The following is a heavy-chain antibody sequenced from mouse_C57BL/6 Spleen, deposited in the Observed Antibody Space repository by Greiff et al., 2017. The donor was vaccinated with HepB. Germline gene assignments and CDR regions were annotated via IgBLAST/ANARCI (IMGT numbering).Heavy chain of an antibody. CDR1: GYTFTEYT. J-gene: IGHJ4*01. CDR2: FYPGSGSI. V-gene: IGHV1-62-2*01. Sequence: QVHVKQSGAELVKPGASVKLSCKASGYTFTEYTIHWVKQRSGQGLEWIGWFYPGSGSIKYNEKFKDKATLTADKSSSTVYMELSRLTSEDSAVYFCARHEGPYYYGSSYFYAMDYWGQGTSVTVSS. CDR3: ARHEGPYYYGSSYFYAMDY. D-gene: IGHD1-1*01.